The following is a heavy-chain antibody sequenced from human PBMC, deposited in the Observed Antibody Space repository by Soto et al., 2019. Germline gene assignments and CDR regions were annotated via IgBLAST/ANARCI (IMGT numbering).Heavy chain of an antibody. CDR2: ITSGSRYI. V-gene: IGHV3-21*01. D-gene: IGHD6-13*01. J-gene: IGHJ4*02. Sequence: EVHLVESGGGLVKPGGSLRLSCAASEFIFSTHTMTWVRQAPGKGLEWVSSITSGSRYIYYADSVKGRFTISRDNAKNSLYLQMDSLRAEDTAVYYCASDSFFDYSTVLYFFDYWGQGTPVTVSS. CDR1: EFIFSTHT. CDR3: ASDSFFDYSTVLYFFDY.